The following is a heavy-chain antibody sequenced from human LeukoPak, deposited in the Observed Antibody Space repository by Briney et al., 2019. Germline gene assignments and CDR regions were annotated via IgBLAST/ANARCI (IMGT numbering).Heavy chain of an antibody. CDR3: AREGPYTNPFDY. D-gene: IGHD4-11*01. V-gene: IGHV3-33*01. CDR2: IWYDGSNK. CDR1: GFTFSSYG. J-gene: IGHJ4*02. Sequence: PGRSLRLSCAASGFTFSSYGMHWVRQAPGKGLEWVAVIWYDGSNKYYADSVKDRFTISRDNSKNTLYLQMNSLRAEDTAVYYCAREGPYTNPFDYWGQGTLVTVSS.